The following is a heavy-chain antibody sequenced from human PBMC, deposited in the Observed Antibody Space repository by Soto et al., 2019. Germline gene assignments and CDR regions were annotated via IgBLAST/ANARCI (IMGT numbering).Heavy chain of an antibody. CDR1: GFTFSSYG. CDR3: ATDGGVPAAHDY. D-gene: IGHD2-2*01. CDR2: IWYDGSNK. J-gene: IGHJ4*02. Sequence: GGSLRLSCAASGFTFSSYGMHWVRQAPGKGLERVAVIWYDGSNKYYADSVKGRFTISRDNSKNTLYLQMNSLRAEDTAVYYCATDGGVPAAHDYCGEGTMVTVSS. V-gene: IGHV3-33*01.